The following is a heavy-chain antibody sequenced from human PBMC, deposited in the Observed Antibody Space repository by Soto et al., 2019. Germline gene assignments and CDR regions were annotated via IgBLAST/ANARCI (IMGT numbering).Heavy chain of an antibody. CDR2: INPNSGGT. Sequence: GASVKVSCKASGYTFTSYDINWVRQAPGQGLEWMGWINPNSGGTNYAQKFQGWVTMTRDTSISTAYMELSRLRSDDTAVYYCARAALGYGARQNIDYWGQGTLVTVSS. V-gene: IGHV1-2*04. CDR1: GYTFTSYD. D-gene: IGHD5-12*01. CDR3: ARAALGYGARQNIDY. J-gene: IGHJ4*02.